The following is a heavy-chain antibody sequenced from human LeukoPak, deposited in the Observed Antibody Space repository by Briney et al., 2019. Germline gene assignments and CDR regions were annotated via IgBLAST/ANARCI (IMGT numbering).Heavy chain of an antibody. CDR3: AKGKGSSPSSIDW. D-gene: IGHD2-15*01. CDR2: ISDSGGST. V-gene: IGHV3-23*01. J-gene: IGHJ4*02. CDR1: GFTFNTYA. Sequence: PGGSLRLSCAASGFTFNTYAMNWVRQAPGKGLEWVSAISDSGGSTYYADSVKGRFTISRDNSKNTVYLQIHRLRAEDTAVYYCAKGKGSSPSSIDWWGQGTLVTVSS.